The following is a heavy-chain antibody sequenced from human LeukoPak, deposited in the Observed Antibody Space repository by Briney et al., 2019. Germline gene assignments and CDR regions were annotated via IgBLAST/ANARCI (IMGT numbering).Heavy chain of an antibody. CDR2: INGSGDKT. D-gene: IGHD1-26*01. V-gene: IGHV3-23*01. CDR3: ARDPYSGAYGNTYYYYMDV. Sequence: GGSLRLSCAASGFTLSNYAMNWVRQAPGKGLEWVSSINGSGDKTYYADSVKGRFSISRDNSKNTLYLQMNSLRAEDTAVYYCARDPYSGAYGNTYYYYMDVWGKGTTVTISS. CDR1: GFTLSNYA. J-gene: IGHJ6*03.